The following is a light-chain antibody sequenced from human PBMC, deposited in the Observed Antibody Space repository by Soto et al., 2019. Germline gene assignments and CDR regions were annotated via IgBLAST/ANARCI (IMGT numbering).Light chain of an antibody. V-gene: IGKV3-11*02. CDR2: DSS. CDR1: QSVGRY. Sequence: EMVLTQSPATLSLSPGDRATLSCRASQSVGRYLAWYQQRPGQAPRLLIYDSSNRVTGIPARFSGNGSGRDFTLTISSLEPEDFATYYCQQSYSTPRTFGGGTKVEIK. J-gene: IGKJ4*01. CDR3: QQSYSTPRT.